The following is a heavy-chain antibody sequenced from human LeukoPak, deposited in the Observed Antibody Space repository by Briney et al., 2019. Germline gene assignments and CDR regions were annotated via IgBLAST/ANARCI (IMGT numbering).Heavy chain of an antibody. D-gene: IGHD6-19*01. CDR2: IYYSGNT. J-gene: IGHJ4*02. Sequence: SETLSLTCTVSGGSISRSQYYWGWIRQPPGKGLEWIVTIYYSGNTFYNPSLKSRLTISVNTSKNQFSLKLSSVIAADMAVYYCARHEHKAVAGDNWGQGILVTVSS. V-gene: IGHV4-39*01. CDR1: GGSISRSQYY. CDR3: ARHEHKAVAGDN.